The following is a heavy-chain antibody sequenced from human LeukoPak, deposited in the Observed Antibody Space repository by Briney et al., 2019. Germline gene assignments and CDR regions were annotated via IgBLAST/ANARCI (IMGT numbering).Heavy chain of an antibody. Sequence: PGRSLRLSCAASGFTFSSYAMHWVRQAPGKGLEWVAVISYDGSNKYYADSVKGRFTISRDNSKNTLYLQMNSLRAEDTAVYYCARELQLWFGFDYWGQGTLVTVSS. D-gene: IGHD3-10*01. V-gene: IGHV3-30-3*01. CDR3: ARELQLWFGFDY. J-gene: IGHJ4*02. CDR1: GFTFSSYA. CDR2: ISYDGSNK.